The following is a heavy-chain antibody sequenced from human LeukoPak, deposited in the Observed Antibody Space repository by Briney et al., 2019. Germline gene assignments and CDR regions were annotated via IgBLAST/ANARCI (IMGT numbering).Heavy chain of an antibody. D-gene: IGHD3-10*01. J-gene: IGHJ4*02. CDR3: ARVSWFGEFLLGY. CDR2: ISSSGSTI. V-gene: IGHV3-11*04. Sequence: GGSLRLSCAASGFTFSDYYMSWIRQAPGKGLEWVSYISSSGSTIYYADSVKGRFTISRDNAKNSLYLQMNSLRAEDTAVYDCARVSWFGEFLLGYWGQGTLVTVSS. CDR1: GFTFSDYY.